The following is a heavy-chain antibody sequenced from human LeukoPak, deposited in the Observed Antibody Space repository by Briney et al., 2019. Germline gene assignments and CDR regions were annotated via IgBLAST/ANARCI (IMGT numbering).Heavy chain of an antibody. CDR2: FDPEDGET. CDR1: GYTFTSYD. V-gene: IGHV1-24*01. J-gene: IGHJ3*02. Sequence: ASVKVSCKASGYTFTSYDINWVRQATGQGLEWMGGFDPEDGETIYAQKFQGRVTMTEDTSSDTAYMELSSLRSEDTAVYYCATEGASRAFDIWGQGTMVTVSS. CDR3: ATEGASRAFDI. D-gene: IGHD1-26*01.